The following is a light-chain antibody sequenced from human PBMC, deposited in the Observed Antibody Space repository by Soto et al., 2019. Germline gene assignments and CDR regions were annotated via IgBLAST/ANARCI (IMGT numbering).Light chain of an antibody. CDR1: QSVSSY. CDR2: DAS. J-gene: IGKJ2*01. CDR3: QQRSNWPMYT. V-gene: IGKV3-11*01. Sequence: EIVLTQSPATLSLSPGERATLSCRASQSVSSYLAWYQQKPGQAPRLLIYDASNRATGIPARFSGSGSGTDLTLTIHSLEPEDFSVYYCQQRSNWPMYTFGQGTQLEIK.